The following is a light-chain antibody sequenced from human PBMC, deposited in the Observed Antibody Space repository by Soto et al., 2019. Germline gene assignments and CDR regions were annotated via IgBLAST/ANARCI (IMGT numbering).Light chain of an antibody. V-gene: IGKV3-20*01. Sequence: EIVLTQSPGTLSLSPGERATLSCRASQSFSSSYLAWYQQKPDQAPRLLIYGASSRATGIPDRFSGSGSGTDFTLTISSLEPEDFAVCYCQHYGIALFTFGPGTKVDVK. CDR2: GAS. CDR1: QSFSSSY. J-gene: IGKJ3*01. CDR3: QHYGIALFT.